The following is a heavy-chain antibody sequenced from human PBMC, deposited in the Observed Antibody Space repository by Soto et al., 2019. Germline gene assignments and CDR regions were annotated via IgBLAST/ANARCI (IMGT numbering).Heavy chain of an antibody. Sequence: QVQLVESGGGVVQPGRSLRLSCAASGFTFSSYAMHWVRQAPGKGLEWVAVISYDGSNKYYADSVKGRFTISRDNSKNTLYLQMNSLRAEDTAVYYCARDNERITILRYYYYGIDVWGQGTTVTVSS. V-gene: IGHV3-30-3*01. CDR2: ISYDGSNK. CDR3: ARDNERITILRYYYYGIDV. J-gene: IGHJ6*02. D-gene: IGHD3-9*01. CDR1: GFTFSSYA.